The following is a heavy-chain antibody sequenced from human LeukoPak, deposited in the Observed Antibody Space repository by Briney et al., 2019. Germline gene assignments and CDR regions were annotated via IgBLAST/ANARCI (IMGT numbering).Heavy chain of an antibody. CDR2: FFYSVNT. Sequence: NPSETLSLTCTVSGVSITSSDYYWARIRQPPGKGLEWIGSFFYSVNTYYNPSLKSRVTISVDTSNNQLSLKLSYVTAADTAVYYCARGRNWKYLSHFHYWGQGTLVNVSS. D-gene: IGHD1-7*01. CDR3: ARGRNWKYLSHFHY. CDR1: GVSITSSDYY. V-gene: IGHV4-39*07. J-gene: IGHJ4*02.